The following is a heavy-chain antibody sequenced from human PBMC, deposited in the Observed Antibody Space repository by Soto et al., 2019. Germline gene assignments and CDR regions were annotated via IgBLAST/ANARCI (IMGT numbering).Heavy chain of an antibody. J-gene: IGHJ4*02. Sequence: EVQLLESGGGLVQPGGSLRLSCAASGFTFSVNAMSWVRQAPGKGLEWVSSISGSGGSTSYADSVKGRFTISRDTSKNTMYLQMNSLRAEDTGEYYCAKLEGKWEMDNFDYWGQGTLVAVSS. CDR1: GFTFSVNA. V-gene: IGHV3-23*01. D-gene: IGHD1-26*01. CDR2: ISGSGGST. CDR3: AKLEGKWEMDNFDY.